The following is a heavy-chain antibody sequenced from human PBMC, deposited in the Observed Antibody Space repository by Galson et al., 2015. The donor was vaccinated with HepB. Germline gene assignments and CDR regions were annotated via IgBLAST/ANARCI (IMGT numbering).Heavy chain of an antibody. J-gene: IGHJ4*02. CDR1: GFTFSDYG. CDR3: AKEGTPMASTTLDY. V-gene: IGHV3-30*18. Sequence: SLRLSCAASGFTFSDYGMQWVRQAPGKGLDWVAVVSHDGTVQYYAGSVNGRFTISRDNSKNMMSLQMNSLSPEDTGIYYCAKEGTPMASTTLDYWGQGTLVTVSS. D-gene: IGHD5-18*01. CDR2: VSHDGTVQ.